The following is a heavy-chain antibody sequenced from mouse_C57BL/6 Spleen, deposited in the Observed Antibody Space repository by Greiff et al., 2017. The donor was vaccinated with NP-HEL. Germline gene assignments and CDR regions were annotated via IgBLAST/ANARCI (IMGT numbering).Heavy chain of an antibody. J-gene: IGHJ2*01. D-gene: IGHD3-2*01. CDR1: GYTFTSYW. V-gene: IGHV1-69*01. Sequence: VQLQQPGAELVMPGASVKLSCKASGYTFTSYWMHWVKQRPGQGLEWIGEIDPSDSYTNYNQKFKGKSTLTVDKSSSTAYMQLSSLTSEDSAVYYCARSRLDSTTYYFDYWGQGTTLTVSS. CDR3: ARSRLDSTTYYFDY. CDR2: IDPSDSYT.